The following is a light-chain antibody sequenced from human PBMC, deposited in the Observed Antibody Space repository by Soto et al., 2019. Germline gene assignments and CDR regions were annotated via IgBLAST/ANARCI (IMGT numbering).Light chain of an antibody. CDR3: AAWDDSLSGHEL. J-gene: IGLJ2*01. V-gene: IGLV1-47*03. CDR1: NSNIGKNY. Sequence: QSVLTRPPSASGTPGQRVTISCSGSNSNIGKNYVYWYRQLPGTAPKLLIYRNNQRPSGVPDRFSGSKSGTSASLAISGLWSEDEADYYCAAWDDSLSGHELFGGGTKLTVL. CDR2: RNN.